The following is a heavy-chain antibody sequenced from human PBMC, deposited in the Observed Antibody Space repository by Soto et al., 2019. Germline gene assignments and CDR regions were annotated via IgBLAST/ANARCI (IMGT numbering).Heavy chain of an antibody. CDR2: IIPIFGTA. CDR1: GGTFSSYA. J-gene: IGHJ6*02. V-gene: IGHV1-69*13. Sequence: SVKVSCKASGGTFSSYAISWVRQAPGQGLEWMGGIIPIFGTANYAQKFQGRVTITADESTSTAYMELSSLRSEDTAVYYCARDLYSVTIFGVVITWDYYYGMDVWGQGTTVTVSS. CDR3: ARDLYSVTIFGVVITWDYYYGMDV. D-gene: IGHD3-3*01.